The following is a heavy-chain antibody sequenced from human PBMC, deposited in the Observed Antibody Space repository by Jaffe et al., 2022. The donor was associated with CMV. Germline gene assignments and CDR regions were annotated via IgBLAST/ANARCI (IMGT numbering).Heavy chain of an antibody. CDR3: ARHIGDSGWPRFSDY. D-gene: IGHD6-19*01. Sequence: QLLLQESGPRLVKPSETLSLTCTVSGDSLTNSDFFWGWLRQPPGKGLEWIGGIYYSRTTFYNPSLKSRITISLDTSKNQFSLKVNSVTAADTALYYCARHIGDSGWPRFSDYWGQGILVTVSS. J-gene: IGHJ4*02. CDR2: IYYSRTT. CDR1: GDSLTNSDFF. V-gene: IGHV4-39*01.